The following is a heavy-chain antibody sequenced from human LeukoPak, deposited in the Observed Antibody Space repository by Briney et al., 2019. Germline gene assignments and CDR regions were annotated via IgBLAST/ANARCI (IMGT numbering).Heavy chain of an antibody. CDR3: ARAGGLGSRSYYGSGSYLYY. Sequence: SETLSLTCAVYGGSFSGYYGSWVRQPPGKGLEWIGEINHSGSTNYNPSLKSRVTISVDTSKNQFSLKLRSATAAHTAVYYCARAGGLGSRSYYGSGSYLYYWGQGTLVTVSS. V-gene: IGHV4-34*01. J-gene: IGHJ4*02. D-gene: IGHD3-10*01. CDR2: INHSGST. CDR1: GGSFSGYY.